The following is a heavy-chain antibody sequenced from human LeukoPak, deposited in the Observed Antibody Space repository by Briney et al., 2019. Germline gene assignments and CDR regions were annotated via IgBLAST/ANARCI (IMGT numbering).Heavy chain of an antibody. CDR2: ISGSGGST. J-gene: IGHJ5*02. V-gene: IGHV3-23*01. CDR3: ARGTVMVVAAHGDDWLDP. Sequence: GGSLRLSCAASGFTFSSYAMSWVRQAPGKGLEWVSAISGSGGSTYYADSVKGRFTISRDNSKNTLYLQMNSLRAEDTAVYYCARGTVMVVAAHGDDWLDPWGQGTLVTVSS. D-gene: IGHD2-15*01. CDR1: GFTFSSYA.